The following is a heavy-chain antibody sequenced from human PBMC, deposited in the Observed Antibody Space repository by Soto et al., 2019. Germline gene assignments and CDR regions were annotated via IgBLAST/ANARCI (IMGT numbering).Heavy chain of an antibody. Sequence: QVQLVESGGGVVQPGRSLRLSCAASGFSFSYYGMHWVRQAPGKGLEWVAVIWYDGSNRHYADSVKGRFTISRDNSKNTLYLQMSSLRAEDTAVYYCARDRYQDSTGYYGIANYAFDIWGQGTMVTVSS. J-gene: IGHJ3*02. CDR1: GFSFSYYG. CDR3: ARDRYQDSTGYYGIANYAFDI. CDR2: IWYDGSNR. D-gene: IGHD3-22*01. V-gene: IGHV3-33*01.